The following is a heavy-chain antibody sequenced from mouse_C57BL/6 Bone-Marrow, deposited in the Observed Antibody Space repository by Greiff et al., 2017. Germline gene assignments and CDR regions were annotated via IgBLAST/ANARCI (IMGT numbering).Heavy chain of an antibody. CDR2: INPSSGYT. CDR1: GYTFTSYW. J-gene: IGHJ2*01. CDR3: ARWDYYGRGVFDY. V-gene: IGHV1-7*01. Sequence: QVQLQQSGAELAKPGASVKLSCKASGYTFTSYWMHWVKQRPGQGLEWIGYINPSSGYTKYNQKFKDKATLTADKSSSTAYVQLSSLTYEDCAVYYCARWDYYGRGVFDYWGQSTTLPVSS. D-gene: IGHD1-1*01.